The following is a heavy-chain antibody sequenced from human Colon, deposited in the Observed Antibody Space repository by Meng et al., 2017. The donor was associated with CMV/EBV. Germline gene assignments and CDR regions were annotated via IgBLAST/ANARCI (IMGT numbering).Heavy chain of an antibody. CDR2: ISHSGST. CDR1: SINRPSHY. Sequence: SINRPSHYWAWIRQSPGKGLGWIGPISHSGSTYYNLSPKSRVTISRDTSKNQFSLKVNSMTAADTAVYYCARVGYFASSGPHDAFDIWGQGTLVTVSS. D-gene: IGHD3-22*01. CDR3: ARVGYFASSGPHDAFDI. V-gene: IGHV4-39*07. J-gene: IGHJ3*02.